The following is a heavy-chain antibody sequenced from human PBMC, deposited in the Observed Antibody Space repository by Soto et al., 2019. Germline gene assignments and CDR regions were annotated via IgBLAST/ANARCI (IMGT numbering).Heavy chain of an antibody. CDR2: IIPIFGTA. CDR3: ARGGTVVVVAATRAFDI. D-gene: IGHD2-15*01. CDR1: GGTFSSYA. V-gene: IGHV1-69*13. J-gene: IGHJ3*02. Sequence: SVKVSCKXSGGTFSSYAISWVRQAPGQGLEWMGGIIPIFGTANYAQKFQGRVTITADESTSTAYMELSSLRSEDTAVYYCARGGTVVVVAATRAFDIWGQGTMVTVSS.